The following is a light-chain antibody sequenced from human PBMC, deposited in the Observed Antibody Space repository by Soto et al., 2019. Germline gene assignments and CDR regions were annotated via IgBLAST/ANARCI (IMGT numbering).Light chain of an antibody. J-gene: IGLJ2*01. CDR3: RSYAGSNNYVV. CDR2: EVS. V-gene: IGLV2-8*01. Sequence: QSALTQPPSASGSPGQSVTISCTGTSSDVGGYNFVSWYQQHPDKAPKLMIYEVSKRPSGIPDRFSGSKSGNTASLTASGLQADDEANYYCRSYAGSNNYVVFGGGTKLTV. CDR1: SSDVGGYNF.